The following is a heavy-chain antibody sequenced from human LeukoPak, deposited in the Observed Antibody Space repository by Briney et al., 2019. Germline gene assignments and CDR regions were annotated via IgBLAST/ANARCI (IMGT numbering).Heavy chain of an antibody. CDR2: ISGSVINT. D-gene: IGHD6-19*01. Sequence: PGGSLRLSCAASGFTFNNYAMTWVRQAPGKGLEWVSTISGSVINTYYTDSVKGRFSISRDNSKNTLYLQMNSLRAEDTAVYYCARVRYSSGWYFGQNYYYYGMDVWGQGTTVTVSS. CDR1: GFTFNNYA. J-gene: IGHJ6*02. V-gene: IGHV3-23*01. CDR3: ARVRYSSGWYFGQNYYYYGMDV.